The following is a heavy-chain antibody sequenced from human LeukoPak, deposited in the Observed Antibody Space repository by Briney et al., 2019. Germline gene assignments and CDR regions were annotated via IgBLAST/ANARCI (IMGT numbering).Heavy chain of an antibody. Sequence: PGGSLRLSCAASGFTFSGYWMSWVRQAPGKGLEWVANIKQDGSVKYYVDSVKGRFTISRDNAKNSLYLQMNSLRAEDTAVYYCARDRLVATIDWGQGTLVTVSS. J-gene: IGHJ4*02. V-gene: IGHV3-7*01. D-gene: IGHD5-12*01. CDR2: IKQDGSVK. CDR3: ARDRLVATID. CDR1: GFTFSGYW.